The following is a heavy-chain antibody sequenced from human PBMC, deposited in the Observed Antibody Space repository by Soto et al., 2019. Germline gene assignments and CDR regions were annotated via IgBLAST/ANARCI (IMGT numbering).Heavy chain of an antibody. CDR1: GYSFTSYW. CDR3: ARRGFGWNDELSNFDY. J-gene: IGHJ4*02. CDR2: IYPGDSDT. V-gene: IGHV5-51*01. D-gene: IGHD1-1*01. Sequence: EVQLVQSGAEVKKPGESLKISCKGSGYSFTSYWIGWVRQMPGKGLEWMGIIYPGDSDTRYIPSFQGQVNISADKSISTAYLQWSSLKASDTAMYYCARRGFGWNDELSNFDYGGQGTLVTVSS.